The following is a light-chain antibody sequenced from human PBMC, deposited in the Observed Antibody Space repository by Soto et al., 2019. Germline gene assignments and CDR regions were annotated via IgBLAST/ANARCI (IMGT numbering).Light chain of an antibody. Sequence: DIQMTQSPSSLSASVGDSVTITCRASQSIASYVNWYQQKPGKAPKLLILGAVILQSGVPSRFSGSGSGTDFTLTISSLQPEDFETYYCQRDYNNIRTFGQGTKVEIX. V-gene: IGKV1-39*01. CDR2: GAV. CDR1: QSIASY. CDR3: QRDYNNIRT. J-gene: IGKJ1*01.